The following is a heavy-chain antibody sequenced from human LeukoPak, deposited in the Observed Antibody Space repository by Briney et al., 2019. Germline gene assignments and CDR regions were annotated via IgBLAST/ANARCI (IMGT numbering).Heavy chain of an antibody. CDR3: ARGRDDYNDAPPPYYYYMDV. J-gene: IGHJ6*03. D-gene: IGHD5-24*01. V-gene: IGHV4-31*03. CDR1: GGSIGSGNFY. CDR2: IYDTGIT. Sequence: SETLSLTFTVSGGSIGSGNFYWNWIRQHPGRGLEWIGYIYDTGITYYNPSLKSRVTISADTSKKQFSLNLRSVTAADTAVYRCARGRDDYNDAPPPYYYYMDVCGKGTTVTVSS.